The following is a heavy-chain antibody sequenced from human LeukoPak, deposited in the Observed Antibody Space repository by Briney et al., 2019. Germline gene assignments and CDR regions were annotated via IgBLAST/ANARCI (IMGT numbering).Heavy chain of an antibody. V-gene: IGHV4-59*01. Sequence: SETLSLTCTVSGGSISGCYHNWIRQPPGKGLEWIGYIYYSGSTNYNPSLKSRVTISLDTSKNQFSLKLSSVTTADTAVYYCARSVVTLYWYFDLWGRGTLVTVSS. D-gene: IGHD4-23*01. CDR1: GGSISGCY. CDR2: IYYSGST. CDR3: ARSVVTLYWYFDL. J-gene: IGHJ2*01.